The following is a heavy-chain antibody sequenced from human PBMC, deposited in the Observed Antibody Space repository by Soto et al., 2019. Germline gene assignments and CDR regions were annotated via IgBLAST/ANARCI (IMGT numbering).Heavy chain of an antibody. CDR2: IKEDGSEE. D-gene: IGHD3-9*01. CDR3: VRSFSFDWLLFTLDY. V-gene: IGHV3-7*01. J-gene: IGHJ4*02. Sequence: QLVESGGGLVQPGGSLRLSCATSGFTFNTYWMTWVRQAPGKGLEWVVNIKEDGSEENYVDSVKGRFTISRDNGKNSLFLQMNRLRREDSAVYYCVRSFSFDWLLFTLDYLGQGTLVSVSS. CDR1: GFTFNTYW.